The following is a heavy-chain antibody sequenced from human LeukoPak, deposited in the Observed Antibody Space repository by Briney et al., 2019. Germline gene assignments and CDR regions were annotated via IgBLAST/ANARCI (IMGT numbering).Heavy chain of an antibody. Sequence: SCKASGYTFTGYYMHWVRQAPGKGLEWVAFIRYDGSNKYYADSVKGRFTISRDNSKNTLYLQMNSLRAEDTAVYYCAKGVDSSPFQHWGQGTLVAVSS. D-gene: IGHD3-22*01. CDR1: GYTFTGYY. V-gene: IGHV3-30*02. CDR3: AKGVDSSPFQH. CDR2: IRYDGSNK. J-gene: IGHJ1*01.